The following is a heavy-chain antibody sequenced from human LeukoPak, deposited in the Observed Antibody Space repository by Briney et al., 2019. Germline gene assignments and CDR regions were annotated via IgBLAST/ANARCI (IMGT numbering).Heavy chain of an antibody. Sequence: ASVKVSCKASGYTFTSYGISWVRQALGQGLEWMGWISAYNGNTNYAQKLQGRVTMTTGTSTSTAYMELRSLRSDDTAVYYCARGLRYFDWSSHDYWGQGTLVTVSS. J-gene: IGHJ4*02. CDR3: ARGLRYFDWSSHDY. CDR2: ISAYNGNT. D-gene: IGHD3-9*01. CDR1: GYTFTSYG. V-gene: IGHV1-18*01.